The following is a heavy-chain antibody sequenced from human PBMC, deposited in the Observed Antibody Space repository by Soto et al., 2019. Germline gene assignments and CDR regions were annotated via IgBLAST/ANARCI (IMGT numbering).Heavy chain of an antibody. J-gene: IGHJ6*02. V-gene: IGHV1-69*06. D-gene: IGHD1-1*01. CDR3: ARESQLEPDKYYYDGMDV. Sequence: QVQLVQSGAEVKKPGSSVKVSCKASGGTFSSYAISWVRQAPGQGLEWMGGIIPIFGTANYAQKFQGRVTITADKSTSTDYMELSSLRSEDTAVYYCARESQLEPDKYYYDGMDVWGQGTTVTVSS. CDR2: IIPIFGTA. CDR1: GGTFSSYA.